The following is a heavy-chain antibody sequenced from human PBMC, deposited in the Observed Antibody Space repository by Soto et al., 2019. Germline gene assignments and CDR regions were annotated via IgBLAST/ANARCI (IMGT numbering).Heavy chain of an antibody. V-gene: IGHV4-30-4*01. CDR1: GVSITSGDYY. CDR2: IYYGGNT. Sequence: QVQLQESGPGLAETLSLTCTVSGVSITSGDYYWNWIRQPPGKGLEWIGSIYYGGNTYYNPSLKSRVTISLDTSTNQFSLKLTSVTAADTAVYYCASFGVASMNWFDPWGKGTLVTVSS. CDR3: ASFGVASMNWFDP. J-gene: IGHJ5*02. D-gene: IGHD3-3*01.